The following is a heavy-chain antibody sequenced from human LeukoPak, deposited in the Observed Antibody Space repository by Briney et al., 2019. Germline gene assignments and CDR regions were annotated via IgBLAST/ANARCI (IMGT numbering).Heavy chain of an antibody. Sequence: SETLSLTCTVSGGSISSDFYYWSWIRQRPGLGLEWIGYVYYTGSTYYNPSLRSRISLSLDTSEKQISLRLTSVTATDSAVYYCARGLYDTSGYHFDYWGQGTLVTVSS. CDR1: GGSISSDFYY. J-gene: IGHJ4*02. CDR3: ARGLYDTSGYHFDY. D-gene: IGHD3-22*01. V-gene: IGHV4-31*03. CDR2: VYYTGST.